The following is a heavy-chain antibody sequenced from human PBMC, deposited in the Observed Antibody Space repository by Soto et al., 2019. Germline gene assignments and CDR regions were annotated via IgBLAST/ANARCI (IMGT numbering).Heavy chain of an antibody. CDR1: GFAFSTYA. V-gene: IGHV3-23*01. CDR2: TTGNGGST. Sequence: EIQLLESGGGLVQPGGSLRLSCTASGFAFSTYAMTWLRQDPGKGLEWVSATTGNGGSTYYADSVRGRFAISRDYSKNTLVLQMNSLRADDTAVYCCAKGGAIWGKGTTVTVSS. D-gene: IGHD3-10*01. J-gene: IGHJ6*03. CDR3: AKGGAI.